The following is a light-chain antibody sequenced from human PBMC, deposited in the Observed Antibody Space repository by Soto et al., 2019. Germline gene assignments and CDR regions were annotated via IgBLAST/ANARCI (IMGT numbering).Light chain of an antibody. CDR1: QSVSRR. CDR3: QHYGETPIT. V-gene: IGKV3-20*01. CDR2: GTS. Sequence: EIVLTQSPGTLSLSPGGRATLSCRASQSVSRRLAWYQHRPGQSPRLLISGTSMRASGVRVRFSGSGSGTDFTLTISRLEPEDFAVYYCQHYGETPITFGLGTRLEV. J-gene: IGKJ5*01.